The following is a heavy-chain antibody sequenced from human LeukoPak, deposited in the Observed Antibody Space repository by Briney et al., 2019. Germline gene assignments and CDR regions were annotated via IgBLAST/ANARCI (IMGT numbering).Heavy chain of an antibody. CDR1: GGSISSYY. J-gene: IGHJ3*02. CDR2: IYYSGST. Sequence: SETLSLTCTVSGGSISSYYWSWIRQPPGKGLEWIGYIYYSGSTNYNPSLKSRVTISVDTSKNQFSLNLSSVTAADTAVYYCARDPNPIWGQGTMVTVSS. CDR3: ARDPNPI. V-gene: IGHV4-59*12.